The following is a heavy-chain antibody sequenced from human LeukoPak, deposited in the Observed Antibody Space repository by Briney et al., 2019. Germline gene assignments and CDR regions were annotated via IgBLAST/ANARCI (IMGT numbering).Heavy chain of an antibody. D-gene: IGHD4-17*01. V-gene: IGHV3-48*03. CDR1: GFTFSSYE. CDR2: ISSSGSTI. J-gene: IGHJ2*01. Sequence: PGGSLRLSCAASGFTFSSYEMNWVRQAPGKGLEWVSYISSSGSTIYYADSVKGRFTISRDNAKNSLYLQMNSLRAEDTAVYYCARGAYGDYESWYFDLWGRGTLVTVSS. CDR3: ARGAYGDYESWYFDL.